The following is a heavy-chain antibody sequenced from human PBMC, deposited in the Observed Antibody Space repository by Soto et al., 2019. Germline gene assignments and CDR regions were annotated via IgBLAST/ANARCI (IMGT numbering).Heavy chain of an antibody. CDR3: ARDLWGIAAAGDYYYYGMDV. J-gene: IGHJ6*02. D-gene: IGHD6-13*01. V-gene: IGHV1-69*06. CDR1: GGTFSSYA. Sequence: SVKVSCKASGGTFSSYAISWVRQAPGQGLEWTGGIIPIFGTANYAQKFQGRVTITADKSTSTAYMELSSLRSEDTAVYYCARDLWGIAAAGDYYYYGMDVWGQGTTVTVSS. CDR2: IIPIFGTA.